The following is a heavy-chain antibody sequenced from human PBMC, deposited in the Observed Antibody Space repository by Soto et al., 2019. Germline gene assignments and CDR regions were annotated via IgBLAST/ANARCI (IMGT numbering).Heavy chain of an antibody. V-gene: IGHV3-30*18. CDR1: GFTFSSYG. J-gene: IGHJ6*02. Sequence: GGSLRLSCAASGFTFSSYGMHWVRQAPGKGLEWVAVISYDGSNKYYAVSVKGRFTISRDNSKNTLYLQMNSLRAEDTAVYYCAKTRGTYYYYYYGMDVWGQGTTVTVSS. CDR3: AKTRGTYYYYYYGMDV. D-gene: IGHD3-16*01. CDR2: ISYDGSNK.